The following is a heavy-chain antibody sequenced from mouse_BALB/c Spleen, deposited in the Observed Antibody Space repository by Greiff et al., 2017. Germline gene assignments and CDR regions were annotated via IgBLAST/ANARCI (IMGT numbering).Heavy chain of an antibody. CDR2: INPSTGYT. J-gene: IGHJ3*01. Sequence: VQLQQSGAELAKPGASVKMSCKASGYTFTSYWMHWVKQRPGQGLEWIGYINPSTGYTEYNQKFKDKATLTADKSSSTAYMQLSSLTSEDSAVYYCARPRYDYDETWFAYWGQGTLVTVSA. D-gene: IGHD2-4*01. V-gene: IGHV1-7*01. CDR3: ARPRYDYDETWFAY. CDR1: GYTFTSYW.